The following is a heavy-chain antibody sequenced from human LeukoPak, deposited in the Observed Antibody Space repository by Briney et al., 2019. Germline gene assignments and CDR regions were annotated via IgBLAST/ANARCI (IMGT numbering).Heavy chain of an antibody. D-gene: IGHD1-1*01. V-gene: IGHV3-21*01. CDR3: ARDATTEIGTVYMDV. CDR2: ITSSSSYT. J-gene: IGHJ6*03. CDR1: GITFSNYN. Sequence: GGSLRLSCAPPGITFSNYNMNWVRQAPGKGLEWISSITSSSSYTFYADSVKGRFTISRDNSKNSLYLQMNSLRAEDTALYFCARDATTEIGTVYMDVWGKGTTVTISS.